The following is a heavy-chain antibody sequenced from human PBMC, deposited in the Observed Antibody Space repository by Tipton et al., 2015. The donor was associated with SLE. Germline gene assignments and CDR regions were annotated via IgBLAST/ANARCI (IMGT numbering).Heavy chain of an antibody. CDR1: GGSISSGDYY. CDR2: SYYSGGT. V-gene: IGHV4-30-4*01. Sequence: TLSLTCTVSGGSISSGDYYWIWIRPPPGKGLVWLGYSYYSGGTYYNPSLKSRVTISLDTSKNQFSLKPSSGTAADTAVYYCARVHMVVVIRAIDYWGQRTGVRVSS. CDR3: ARVHMVVVIRAIDY. J-gene: IGHJ4*02. D-gene: IGHD3-22*01.